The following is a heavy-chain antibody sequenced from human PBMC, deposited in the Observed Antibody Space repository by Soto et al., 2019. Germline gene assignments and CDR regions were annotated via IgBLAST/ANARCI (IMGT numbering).Heavy chain of an antibody. D-gene: IGHD6-13*01. CDR2: ISYDGSNK. CDR1: GFTFSSYG. J-gene: IGHJ4*02. CDR3: ANAAAEAFDY. Sequence: QVQLVESGGGVVQPGRSLRLSRAASGFTFSSYGMHWVRQAPGKGLEWVAVISYDGSNKYYADSVKGRFTISRDNSKNTLYLQMNSLRAEDTAVYYCANAAAEAFDYWGQGTLVTVSS. V-gene: IGHV3-30*18.